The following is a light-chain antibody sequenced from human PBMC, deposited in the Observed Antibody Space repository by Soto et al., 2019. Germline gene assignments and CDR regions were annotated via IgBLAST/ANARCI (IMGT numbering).Light chain of an antibody. J-gene: IGKJ2*01. CDR2: GAS. Sequence: DIVMTQSPATLSLSPGERAALSCRASQSINSELAWYQQKPGQPPRLLLYGASTRATGVPARFTGSESGSEFTLTISGLQSEDFAVYYCQQGHNWPLTFGQGTRLEI. CDR1: QSINSE. CDR3: QQGHNWPLT. V-gene: IGKV3-15*01.